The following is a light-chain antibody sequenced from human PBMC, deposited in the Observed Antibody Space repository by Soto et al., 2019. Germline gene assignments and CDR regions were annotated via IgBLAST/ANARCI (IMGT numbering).Light chain of an antibody. V-gene: IGKV3-20*01. CDR1: QSVNNNF. J-gene: IGKJ2*01. CDR3: QQYGDSPYT. CDR2: GAS. Sequence: EIVLTQSPATLSLSPGERAALSCGASQSVNNNFFAWYQQIPGQAPRLLIYGASSRASGIPARFSGSGSGTDCTLTISRLEPEDFAFYYCQQYGDSPYTFGHGTKLQIK.